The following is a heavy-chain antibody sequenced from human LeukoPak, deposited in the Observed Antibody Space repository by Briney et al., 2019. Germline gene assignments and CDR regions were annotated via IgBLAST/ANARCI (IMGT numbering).Heavy chain of an antibody. V-gene: IGHV4-59*01. J-gene: IGHJ4*02. CDR1: GGSISSYY. D-gene: IGHD2-2*01. CDR2: IYYSGST. Sequence: SETLSLTCTVSGGSISSYYWSWIRQPPGKGLEWIGYIYYSGSTNYNPSLKSRVTISVDTSKNQFSLKLSSVTAADTAVYYCARDLVTGYCSSTSCNEAWGQGTLVTVSS. CDR3: ARDLVTGYCSSTSCNEA.